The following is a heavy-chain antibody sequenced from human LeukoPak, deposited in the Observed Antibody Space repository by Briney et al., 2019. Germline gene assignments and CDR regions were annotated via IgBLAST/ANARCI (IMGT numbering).Heavy chain of an antibody. CDR1: GGSISSSSYY. D-gene: IGHD3-10*01. CDR3: ARDRAGQTYYYDRDV. J-gene: IGHJ6*03. CDR2: IYYSGST. V-gene: IGHV4-39*07. Sequence: SETLSLTCTVSGGSISSSSYYWGWIRQPPGKGLEWIGSIYYSGSTYYNPSLKSRVTISVDTSKNQFSLKLSSVTAADTAVYYCARDRAGQTYYYDRDVWGKGTTVTVSS.